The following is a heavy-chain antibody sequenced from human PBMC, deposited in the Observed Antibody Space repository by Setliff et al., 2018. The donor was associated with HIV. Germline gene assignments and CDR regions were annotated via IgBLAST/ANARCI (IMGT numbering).Heavy chain of an antibody. CDR2: IRYDGSDK. D-gene: IGHD2-8*01. Sequence: GSLRLSCVASGFTFSSDGMHWVRQAPGKGLEWVAFIRYDGSDKYYADSVKGRFTISRDNSKNTLYLQISSLRAEDTAVYYCAKPVYYYMDVWGKGTTVTVSS. V-gene: IGHV3-30*02. J-gene: IGHJ6*03. CDR1: GFTFSSDG. CDR3: AKPVYYYMDV.